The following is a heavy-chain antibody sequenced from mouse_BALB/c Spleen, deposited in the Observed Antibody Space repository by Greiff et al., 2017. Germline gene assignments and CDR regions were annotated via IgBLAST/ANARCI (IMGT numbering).Heavy chain of an antibody. V-gene: IGHV3-2*02. CDR3: AREGMGAMDY. D-gene: IGHD2-3*01. Sequence: EVQLVESGPGLVKPSQSLSLTCTVTGYSITSDYAWNWIRQFPGNQLEWMGYISYSGSTSYNPSLKSRISITRDTSKNQFFLQLNSVTTEDTATYYCAREGMGAMDYWGQGTSVTVSS. J-gene: IGHJ4*01. CDR1: GYSITSDYA. CDR2: ISYSGST.